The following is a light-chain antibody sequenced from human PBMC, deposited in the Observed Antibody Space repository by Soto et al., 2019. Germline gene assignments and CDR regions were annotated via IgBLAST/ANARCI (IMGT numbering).Light chain of an antibody. V-gene: IGKV1-5*01. CDR3: QQYSSYAIT. J-gene: IGKJ5*01. Sequence: DIQMTQSPSTLSASVGDRVTITCRASQSISGWLAWYQQKPGKVPNLLIYDASSLQSGVPSRFSGSGSGTEFTLTISSLQPDDFATYYCQQYSSYAITFGQGTRLEI. CDR1: QSISGW. CDR2: DAS.